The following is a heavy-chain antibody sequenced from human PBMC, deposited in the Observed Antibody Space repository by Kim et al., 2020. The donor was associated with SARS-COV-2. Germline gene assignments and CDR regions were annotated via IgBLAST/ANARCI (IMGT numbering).Heavy chain of an antibody. CDR3: AREGLSYYYDSSGYFFDY. V-gene: IGHV1-2*02. CDR2: INPNSGGT. D-gene: IGHD3-22*01. J-gene: IGHJ4*02. Sequence: ASVKVSCKASGYTFTGYYMHWVRQAPGQGLEWMGWINPNSGGTNYAQKFQGRVTMTRDTSISTAYMELSRLRSDDTAVYYCAREGLSYYYDSSGYFFDYWGQGTLVTVSS. CDR1: GYTFTGYY.